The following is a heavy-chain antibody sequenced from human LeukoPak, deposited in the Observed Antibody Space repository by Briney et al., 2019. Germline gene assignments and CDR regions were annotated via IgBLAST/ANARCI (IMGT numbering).Heavy chain of an antibody. D-gene: IGHD6-19*01. CDR1: GFTFSSYA. Sequence: PGRSLRLSCAAYGFTFSSYAMSWVHQAPGKGLEWVSSIDASGGSTYYADYVKGRFTISRDNSKNTLFLQMSSLRAEDTAVYYCAKGSGSGWYGWFAPWGQGTLVTVSS. J-gene: IGHJ5*02. CDR3: AKGSGSGWYGWFAP. V-gene: IGHV3-23*01. CDR2: IDASGGST.